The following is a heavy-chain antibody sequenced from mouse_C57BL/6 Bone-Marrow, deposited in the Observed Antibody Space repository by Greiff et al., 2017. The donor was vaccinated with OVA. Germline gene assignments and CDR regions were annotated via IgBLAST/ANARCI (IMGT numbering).Heavy chain of an antibody. V-gene: IGHV14-2*01. D-gene: IGHD1-1*01. J-gene: IGHJ1*03. Sequence: EVQRVESGAELVKPGAPVKLSCTASGLNIKDYFMHWVKQRTEQGPEWIGRIDPDDGETKYAPKIQGKATITADTASNTAYLQLSSLTSEDTAVYYCAQSLNGSSYWYFDVWGTGTTVTVSS. CDR1: GLNIKDYF. CDR3: AQSLNGSSYWYFDV. CDR2: IDPDDGET.